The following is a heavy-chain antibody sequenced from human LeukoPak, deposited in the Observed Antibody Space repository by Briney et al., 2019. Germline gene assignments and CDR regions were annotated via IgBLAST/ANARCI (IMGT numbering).Heavy chain of an antibody. J-gene: IGHJ4*02. CDR1: GFTFHDYA. CDR3: VKDRQSGDYGGGDFFDY. D-gene: IGHD4-17*01. CDR2: INSDGDTT. V-gene: IGHV3-43D*03. Sequence: PGGSLRLSCEASGFTFHDYAMHWVRQVPGKGLEWVSVINSDGDTTNYAHSVKGRFSISRDNSKNSLYLQMDSLTTEDTALYYCVKDRQSGDYGGGDFFDYWGQGTLVTVSS.